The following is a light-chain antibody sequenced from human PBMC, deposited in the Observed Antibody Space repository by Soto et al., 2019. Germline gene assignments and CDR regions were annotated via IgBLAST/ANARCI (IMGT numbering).Light chain of an antibody. CDR3: QQLNSYPHT. Sequence: IQLTQSPSSLSASVGDRVTITCRASQGISSYLAWYQQKPGKAPKLLIYAASTLQSGVPSRFSGSGSGTDFTLTISSPQPEDFATYYCQQLNSYPHTFGQGTKLEIK. CDR1: QGISSY. CDR2: AAS. V-gene: IGKV1-9*01. J-gene: IGKJ2*01.